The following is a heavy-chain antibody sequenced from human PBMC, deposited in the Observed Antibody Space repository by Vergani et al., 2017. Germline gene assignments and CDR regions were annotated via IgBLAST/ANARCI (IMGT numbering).Heavy chain of an antibody. V-gene: IGHV4-34*01. CDR2: INHSGST. CDR3: ARDPLLWFGELSI. D-gene: IGHD3-10*01. CDR1: GGSFSGYY. Sequence: QVQLQQWGAGLLKPSETLSLTCAVYGGSFSGYYWSWIRQPPGKGLEWIGEINHSGSTNYNPSLKSRVTISVDTSKNQFSLKLSSVTAADTAVYYCARDPLLWFGELSIWGQGTLVTVSS. J-gene: IGHJ4*02.